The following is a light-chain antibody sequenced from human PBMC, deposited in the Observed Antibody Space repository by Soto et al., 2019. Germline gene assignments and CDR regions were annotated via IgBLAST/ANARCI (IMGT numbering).Light chain of an antibody. Sequence: DIQMTQSPSTLSASVGDRVTITCRASQSISNWLAWYQQKPGTAPNLLIYKASILQSGVPSRFSGSGSGTEFALSICRLQTDYSATYYCQQYSDNWTVGQGTKLE. CDR2: KAS. CDR3: QQYSDNWT. J-gene: IGKJ1*01. CDR1: QSISNW. V-gene: IGKV1-5*03.